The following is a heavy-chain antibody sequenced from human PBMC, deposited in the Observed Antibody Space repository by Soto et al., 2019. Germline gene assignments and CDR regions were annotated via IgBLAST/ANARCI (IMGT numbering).Heavy chain of an antibody. V-gene: IGHV4-61*01. Sequence: SETLSLTCSVSGGSVNNKTYYWSWIRQPPGKRLEWIGYVYYSGTTNYNPSLKSRVTISIDMSKNQFSLRLSSGTAAYTALYYCARTTAVPNTLRSRYFFDFWGQGTLVTVSS. CDR1: GGSVNNKTYY. CDR2: VYYSGTT. D-gene: IGHD3-9*01. CDR3: ARTTAVPNTLRSRYFFDF. J-gene: IGHJ4*02.